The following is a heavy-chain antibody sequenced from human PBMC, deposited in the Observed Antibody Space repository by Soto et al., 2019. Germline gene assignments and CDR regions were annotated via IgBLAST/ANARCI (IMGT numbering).Heavy chain of an antibody. CDR3: ARTYYDYIWESYRYGDFDY. V-gene: IGHV4-39*01. Sequence: SXTLSLTCTVSGGSISSSSYYWGWIRQPPGKGLEWIGSIYYSGSTYYNPSLKSRVTISVDTSKNQFSLKLSSVTAADTAVYYCARTYYDYIWESYRYGDFDYWGQGTLVTVSS. D-gene: IGHD3-16*02. CDR2: IYYSGST. J-gene: IGHJ4*02. CDR1: GGSISSSSYY.